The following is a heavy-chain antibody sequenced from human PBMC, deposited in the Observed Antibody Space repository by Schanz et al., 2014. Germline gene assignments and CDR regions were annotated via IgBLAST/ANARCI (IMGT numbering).Heavy chain of an antibody. CDR1: GFTFSDYC. J-gene: IGHJ4*02. V-gene: IGHV3-11*06. CDR3: AKSYDTSGYSGFDY. D-gene: IGHD3-22*01. Sequence: VQLVESGGGLVKPGGSLRLSCAASGFTFSDYCMVWIRQAPGKGLEWVSYISSGGSDTYYADSVKGRFTISRDNSKNTLYLQMNSLRTEDTAVYFCAKSYDTSGYSGFDYWGQGTLVTVSS. CDR2: ISSGGSDT.